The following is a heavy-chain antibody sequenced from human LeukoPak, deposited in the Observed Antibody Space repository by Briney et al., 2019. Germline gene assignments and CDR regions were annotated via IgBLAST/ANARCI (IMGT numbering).Heavy chain of an antibody. V-gene: IGHV3-74*01. CDR2: ISSDGSRT. J-gene: IGHJ4*02. Sequence: SGGSLRLSCTASGFTFGDYAMSWVRQTPGKGLVWFSRISSDGSRTDYADSVKGRFTVSRDNAKNTVYLQMNSLRVDDTAVYYCGRDTGYGYNSYFDYWGQGTLVTVSS. D-gene: IGHD5-24*01. CDR1: GFTFGDYA. CDR3: GRDTGYGYNSYFDY.